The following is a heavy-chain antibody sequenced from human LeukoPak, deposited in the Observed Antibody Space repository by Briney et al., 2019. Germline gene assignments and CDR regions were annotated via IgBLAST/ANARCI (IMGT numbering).Heavy chain of an antibody. Sequence: PGGSLRLSCAASGFTVSSNYMSWVRQAPGKGLEWVSAISGSGGSTYYADSVKGRFTISRDNSKNTLYLQMNSLRAEDTAVYYCAKEALRWLVRYYFDYWGQGTLVTVSS. CDR2: ISGSGGST. CDR1: GFTVSSNY. V-gene: IGHV3-23*01. J-gene: IGHJ4*02. CDR3: AKEALRWLVRYYFDY. D-gene: IGHD6-19*01.